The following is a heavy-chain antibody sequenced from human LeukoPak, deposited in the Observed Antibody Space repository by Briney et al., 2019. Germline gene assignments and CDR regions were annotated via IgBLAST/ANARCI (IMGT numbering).Heavy chain of an antibody. CDR3: VKEATYPSYYFDY. D-gene: IGHD6-6*01. CDR1: GFTFSSYS. CDR2: ISSNGGST. Sequence: PGGSLRLSCSASGFTFSSYSMHWVRQAPGKGLEYVSAISSNGGSTYHADSVKGRFTISRDSSKNTLWLQMSSLRAEDTAVYYCVKEATYPSYYFDYWGQGTLVTVSS. V-gene: IGHV3-64D*06. J-gene: IGHJ4*02.